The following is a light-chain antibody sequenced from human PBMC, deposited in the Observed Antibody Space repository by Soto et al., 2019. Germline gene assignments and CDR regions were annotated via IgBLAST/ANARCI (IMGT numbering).Light chain of an antibody. V-gene: IGKV1-33*01. CDR1: QDIRKY. CDR2: GAS. Sequence: DSQMTQSPSSVSASLGDRVTITCQASQDIRKYLSWYQQKPGRAPKLLIYGASNLETGVPSRLSGSGYGTYFTFTISSLQPEDIATYYCQHYDNLPPFTFGPGTKVAIK. CDR3: QHYDNLPPFT. J-gene: IGKJ3*01.